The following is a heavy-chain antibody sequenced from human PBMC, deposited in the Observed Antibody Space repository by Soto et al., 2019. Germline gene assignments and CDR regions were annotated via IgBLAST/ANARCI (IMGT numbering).Heavy chain of an antibody. J-gene: IGHJ6*03. CDR3: ARGVLPATYYMDV. D-gene: IGHD2-2*01. CDR1: GGSFSGYY. V-gene: IGHV4-34*01. Sequence: SETLSLTCAVYGGSFSGYYWSWIRQPPGKGLEWIGEINHSGSTNYNPSLKSRVTISVDTSKNQFSLKLSSVTAADTAVYYCARGVLPATYYMDVWGKGTTVTVSS. CDR2: INHSGST.